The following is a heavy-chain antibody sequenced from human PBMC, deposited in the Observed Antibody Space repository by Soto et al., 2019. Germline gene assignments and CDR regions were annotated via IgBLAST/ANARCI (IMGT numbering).Heavy chain of an antibody. CDR1: GFTFSDYY. J-gene: IGHJ5*02. D-gene: IGHD2-2*01. CDR3: ARDCSSTSCYHYRGRSRWFDP. V-gene: IGHV3-11*01. Sequence: QVQLVESGGGLVKPGGSLRLACAASGFTFSDYYMSWIRQAPGKGLEGVSYISSSGSTIYYADSVKGRFTISRDNAKNSLYLQMNSLRAEDTAVYYCARDCSSTSCYHYRGRSRWFDPWGQGTLVTVSS. CDR2: ISSSGSTI.